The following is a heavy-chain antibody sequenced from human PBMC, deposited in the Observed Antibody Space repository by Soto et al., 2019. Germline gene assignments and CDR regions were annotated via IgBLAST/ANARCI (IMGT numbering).Heavy chain of an antibody. J-gene: IGHJ3*02. CDR1: GLPFSSDA. V-gene: IGHV3-23*01. CDR2: TSGSGGRT. Sequence: EMQLLGSVGGLVQPGGSLRLSGVVSGLPFSSDAMSLVRQPRGKGLEWGSGTSGSGGRTYYADFVKGRFTISRDNANHTLSLQTNILRVEDTAVYFWAKGVYYSLFDIWGQGTMVTVS. D-gene: IGHD2-8*01. CDR3: AKGVYYSLFDI.